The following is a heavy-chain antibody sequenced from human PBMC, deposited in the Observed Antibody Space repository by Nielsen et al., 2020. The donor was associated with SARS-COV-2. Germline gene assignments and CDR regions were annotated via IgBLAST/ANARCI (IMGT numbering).Heavy chain of an antibody. D-gene: IGHD5-18*01. CDR3: ARGRLDTAMAEPMAPYYYYGMDV. CDR2: IYHSGST. Sequence: WIRQPPGKGLEWIGEIYHSGSTNYNPSLKSRVTISVDKSKNQFSLKLSSVTVADTAVYYCARGRLDTAMAEPMAPYYYYGMDVWGQGTTVTVSS. J-gene: IGHJ6*02. V-gene: IGHV4-4*02.